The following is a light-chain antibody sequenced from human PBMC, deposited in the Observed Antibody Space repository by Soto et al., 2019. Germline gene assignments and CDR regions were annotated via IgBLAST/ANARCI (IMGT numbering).Light chain of an antibody. CDR2: GAS. J-gene: IGKJ3*01. Sequence: DIVMTQSPDSLAVSLGERATLSCRASQSVSSSYLVWYQQKPGQAPRLLIYGASSRATGIPDRFSGSGSGTDFTLTISRPEPEDFAVYYCQHYGNTPPSVTFGPGTKVDIK. CDR1: QSVSSSY. CDR3: QHYGNTPPSVT. V-gene: IGKV3-20*01.